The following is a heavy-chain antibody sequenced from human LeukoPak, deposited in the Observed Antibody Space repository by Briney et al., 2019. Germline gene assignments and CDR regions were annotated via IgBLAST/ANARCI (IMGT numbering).Heavy chain of an antibody. V-gene: IGHV1-69*13. CDR1: GGTFSSYA. Sequence: SVKVSCKASGGTFSSYAISWVRQAPGQGLEWMGGIIPIFGTANYAQKFQGRVTITADESTSTACMELSSLRSEDTAVYYCARGRPSYPYSSSTYYYMDVWGKGTTVTVSS. D-gene: IGHD6-13*01. CDR3: ARGRPSYPYSSSTYYYMDV. J-gene: IGHJ6*03. CDR2: IIPIFGTA.